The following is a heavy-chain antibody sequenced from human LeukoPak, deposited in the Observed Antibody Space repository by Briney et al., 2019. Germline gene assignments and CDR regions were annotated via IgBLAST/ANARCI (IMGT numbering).Heavy chain of an antibody. J-gene: IGHJ4*02. D-gene: IGHD3-22*01. Sequence: SETLSLTCTVSGGSISSGSYYWNWIRQPAGKGLEWIGRIYTSGSTNYNPSLKSRVTISVDTSKNRFSLKLSSVTAADTAVYYCARGTYYYDSSGYPFDYWGQGTLVTVSS. V-gene: IGHV4-61*02. CDR1: GGSISSGSYY. CDR3: ARGTYYYDSSGYPFDY. CDR2: IYTSGST.